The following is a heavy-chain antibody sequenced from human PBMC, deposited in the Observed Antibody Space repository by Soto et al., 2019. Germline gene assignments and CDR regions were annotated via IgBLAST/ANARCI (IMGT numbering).Heavy chain of an antibody. CDR2: INPNSGGT. CDR1: GYTFTGYY. D-gene: IGHD2-8*01. Sequence: ASVKVSCKASGYTFTGYYMHWVRQAPGQGLEWMGWINPNSGGTNYAQKFQGRVTMTRDTSISTAYMELSRLRSDDTAVYYCAREVGVYAMYDYRGQGTPVTVSS. J-gene: IGHJ4*02. V-gene: IGHV1-2*02. CDR3: AREVGVYAMYDY.